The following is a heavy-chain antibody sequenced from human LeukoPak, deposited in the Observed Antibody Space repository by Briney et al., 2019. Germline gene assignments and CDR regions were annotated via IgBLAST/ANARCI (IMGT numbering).Heavy chain of an antibody. D-gene: IGHD3-9*01. CDR3: ARIDYDILTSFDY. J-gene: IGHJ4*02. Sequence: GESQKISCKGSGYSFTSYWIGWVRQMPGKGLEWMGIIYPGDSESRYSPSFQGQVTISADKSISTAYLQWSSLKASDTAMYYCARIDYDILTSFDYWGQGTLVTVSS. CDR1: GYSFTSYW. V-gene: IGHV5-51*01. CDR2: IYPGDSES.